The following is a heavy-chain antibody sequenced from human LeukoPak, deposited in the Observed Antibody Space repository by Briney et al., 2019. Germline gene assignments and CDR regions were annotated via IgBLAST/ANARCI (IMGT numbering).Heavy chain of an antibody. CDR2: ISYDGSNK. Sequence: GRSLRLSCAASGFTFSSYGMHWVRQAPGKGLEWVAVISYDGSNKYYADSVKGRLTISRDNSKNTLYLQMNSLRAEDTAVYYCAKDHVPAAHPDYYYYGMDVWGQGTTVTVSS. V-gene: IGHV3-30*18. D-gene: IGHD2-2*01. CDR1: GFTFSSYG. CDR3: AKDHVPAAHPDYYYYGMDV. J-gene: IGHJ6*02.